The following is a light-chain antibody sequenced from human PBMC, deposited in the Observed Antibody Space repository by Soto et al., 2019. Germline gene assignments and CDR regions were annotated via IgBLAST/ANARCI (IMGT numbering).Light chain of an antibody. Sequence: EIVLTQSPATLSLSPGERATLSCRASQSVSTYLAWYQQKSGQAPRLLIHDASTRATGIPARFSGSGSGTDFTLTISSLEPEEFAIYYCQQRSNWPSLTFGGGTKVEIK. CDR1: QSVSTY. V-gene: IGKV3-11*01. CDR3: QQRSNWPSLT. CDR2: DAS. J-gene: IGKJ4*01.